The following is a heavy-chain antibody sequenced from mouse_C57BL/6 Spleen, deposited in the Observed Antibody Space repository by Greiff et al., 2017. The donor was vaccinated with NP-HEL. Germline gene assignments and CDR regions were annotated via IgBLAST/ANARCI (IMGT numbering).Heavy chain of an antibody. D-gene: IGHD4-1*01. CDR1: GFTFSSYA. V-gene: IGHV5-9-1*02. CDR3: TRANWDLYAMDY. J-gene: IGHJ4*01. CDR2: ISSGGDYI. Sequence: EVQVVESGEGLVKPGGSLKLSCAASGFTFSSYAMSWVRQTPEKRLEWVAYISSGGDYIYYADTVKGRFTISRDNARNTLYLQMSSLKSEDTAMYYCTRANWDLYAMDYWGQGTSVTVSS.